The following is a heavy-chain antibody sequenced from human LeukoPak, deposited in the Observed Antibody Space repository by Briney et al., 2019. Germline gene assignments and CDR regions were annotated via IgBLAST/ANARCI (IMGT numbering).Heavy chain of an antibody. CDR3: ASPPGYCSGGSCYFPFDY. CDR2: ISYDGSNK. Sequence: GRSLRLSCAASGFTFSSYAMHWVRQAPGKGLEWVAVISYDGSNKYYADSVKGRFTISRDNSKNTLYLQMNSLRAEDTAVYYCASPPGYCSGGSCYFPFDYWGQGTLVTVSS. V-gene: IGHV3-30-3*02. CDR1: GFTFSSYA. D-gene: IGHD2-15*01. J-gene: IGHJ4*02.